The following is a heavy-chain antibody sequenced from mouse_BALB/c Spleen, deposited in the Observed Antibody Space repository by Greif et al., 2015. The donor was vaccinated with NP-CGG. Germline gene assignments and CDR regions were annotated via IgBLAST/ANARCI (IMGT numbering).Heavy chain of an antibody. Sequence: QVQLKQSGPGLVQPSQSLSITCTVSGFSLTSYGVHWVRQSPGKGLEWLGVIWSGGSTDYNAAFISRLSISKDNSKSXVFFKMNSLQSNDTAIYYWAINHPLYDGYPYDSDDLLQRTTLTFSS. CDR1: GFSLTSYG. D-gene: IGHD2-3*01. CDR2: IWSGGST. J-gene: IGHJ2*01. CDR3: AINHPLYDGYPYDSDD. V-gene: IGHV2-2*03.